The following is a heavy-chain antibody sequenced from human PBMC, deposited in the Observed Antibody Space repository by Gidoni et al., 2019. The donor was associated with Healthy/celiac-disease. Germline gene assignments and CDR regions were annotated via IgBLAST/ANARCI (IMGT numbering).Heavy chain of an antibody. J-gene: IGHJ3*02. V-gene: IGHV4-59*01. CDR3: ARVAKSAKYAFDI. CDR1: GGSISSYY. CDR2: IYYSGST. Sequence: QVQLQESGPGLVKPSETLYRTCTVSGGSISSYYWSGIRQPPGKRLEWIGYIYYSGSTNYTPSLKSRVTISVDTSKNQFSLKLSSVTAADTAVYYCARVAKSAKYAFDIWGQGTMVTVSS.